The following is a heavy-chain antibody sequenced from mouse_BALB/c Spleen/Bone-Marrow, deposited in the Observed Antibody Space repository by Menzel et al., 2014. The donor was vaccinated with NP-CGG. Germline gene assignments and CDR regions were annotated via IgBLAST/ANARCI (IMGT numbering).Heavy chain of an antibody. CDR3: ARSGYYGSSYFDY. CDR1: GYSFTGYF. D-gene: IGHD1-1*01. CDR2: INPYNGDT. J-gene: IGHJ2*01. Sequence: VQLQHSGPELVKPGASVKISCKASGYSFTGYFMNWVMQSHGKSLEWIGRINPYNGDTFYNQKFKGKATLTVDKSSSTAHMELRSLASGDSAVYYCARSGYYGSSYFDYWGQGTTLTVSS. V-gene: IGHV1-20*02.